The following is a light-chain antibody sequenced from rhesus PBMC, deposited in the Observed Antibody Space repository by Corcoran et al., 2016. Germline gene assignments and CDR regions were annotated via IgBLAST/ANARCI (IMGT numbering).Light chain of an antibody. V-gene: IGKV1-28*02. J-gene: IGKJ2*01. CDR3: QQYKSYPYS. CDR1: QGIISY. CDR2: AAT. Sequence: DIQMTQSPSSLSASVGYTVTITCRAIQGIISYLNWFQQKPGKAPKLLIYAATTLQSGVPARFSGSGSGTDFTLTIRSLQHEEFATYYCQQYKSYPYSFGRGTKVEIK.